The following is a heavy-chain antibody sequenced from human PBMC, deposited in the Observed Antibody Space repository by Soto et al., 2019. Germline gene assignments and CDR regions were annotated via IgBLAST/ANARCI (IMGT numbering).Heavy chain of an antibody. CDR3: SSEQNPYNWFDL. CDR2: ISAYNGNT. J-gene: IGHJ5*02. V-gene: IGHV1-18*04. Sequence: QVQLVQSGAEVKKPGASVKVSCKASGYTFTSYGISWVRQAPGQGLEWMGWISAYNGNTNYAQKLQGRVTMTTDTSESTAYMELRSQRSVDTAVYYCSSEQNPYNWFDLWGQGTLVTVSS. CDR1: GYTFTSYG.